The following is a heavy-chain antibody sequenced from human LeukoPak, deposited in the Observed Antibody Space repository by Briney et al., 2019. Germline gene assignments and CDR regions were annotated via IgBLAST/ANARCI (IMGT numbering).Heavy chain of an antibody. CDR3: AKEDYGDHTGYNWFDP. CDR1: GFTFSSYG. CDR2: IWYDGSNK. V-gene: IGHV3-33*06. Sequence: GGSPRLSCAASGFTFSSYGMHWVRQAPGKGLEWAAVIWYDGSNKYYADSVKGRFTISRDNSKNTLYLQMNSLRAEDTAVYYCAKEDYGDHTGYNWFDPWGQGTLVTVSS. D-gene: IGHD4-17*01. J-gene: IGHJ5*02.